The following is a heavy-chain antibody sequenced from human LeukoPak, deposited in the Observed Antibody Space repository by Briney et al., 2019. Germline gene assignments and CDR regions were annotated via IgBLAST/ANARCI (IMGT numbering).Heavy chain of an antibody. D-gene: IGHD2-2*01. CDR1: GYSFTSYW. J-gene: IGHJ5*02. V-gene: IGHV5-51*01. CDR3: ARLPPRGKMRYQLLSADWFDP. Sequence: GESLKISCKGSGYSFTSYWIGWVRQMPGKGLEWMGIIYPGDSDTRYSPSFQGQVTISADKSISTAYLQWSSLKASDTAMYYCARLPPRGKMRYQLLSADWFDPWGQGTLVTVSS. CDR2: IYPGDSDT.